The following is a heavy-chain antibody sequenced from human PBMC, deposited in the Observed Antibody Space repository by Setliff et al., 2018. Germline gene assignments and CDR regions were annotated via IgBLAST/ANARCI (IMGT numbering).Heavy chain of an antibody. CDR2: FDPEDGET. CDR1: GYTLTELS. Sequence: ASVKVSCKVSGYTLTELSMHWVRQAPGKGLEWMGGFDPEDGETIYAQKFQGRVTMTEDTSTDTAYMELSSLRSEDTAVYYCATEAASKYGSGGSCYSGCSAPWGKGTLSPSPQ. V-gene: IGHV1-24*01. CDR3: ATEAASKYGSGGSCYSGCSAP. J-gene: IGHJ5*02. D-gene: IGHD2-15*01.